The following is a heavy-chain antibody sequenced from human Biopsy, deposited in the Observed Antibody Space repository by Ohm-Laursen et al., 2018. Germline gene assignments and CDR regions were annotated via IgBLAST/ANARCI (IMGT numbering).Heavy chain of an antibody. CDR2: INHSGRT. V-gene: IGHV4-34*01. D-gene: IGHD2-15*01. J-gene: IGHJ4*02. CDR1: GESFNGYC. CDR3: ARHGSQGYCTGGSCVDY. Sequence: SDTLSLTCAVYGESFNGYCWSWIRQTPGKGLEWIGEINHSGRTNYNPSLKSRVTISVDTSKNQFSLKLSSATAADTAVFYCARHGSQGYCTGGSCVDYWGQGALVTVSS.